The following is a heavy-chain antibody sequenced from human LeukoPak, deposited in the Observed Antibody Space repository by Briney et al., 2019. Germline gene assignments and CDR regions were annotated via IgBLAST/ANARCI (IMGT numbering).Heavy chain of an antibody. J-gene: IGHJ6*03. V-gene: IGHV1-2*02. CDR3: ARGVAGAYYYYYMDV. Sequence: ASVKVSCMASGYTFTGYYMHWVRQAPGQGLEWMGWINPNSGDTNYGQKFQGRVTMTRDTSISTAYMELSRLRSDDTAVYYCARGVAGAYYYYYMDVWGKGTTVTVSS. D-gene: IGHD6-19*01. CDR1: GYTFTGYY. CDR2: INPNSGDT.